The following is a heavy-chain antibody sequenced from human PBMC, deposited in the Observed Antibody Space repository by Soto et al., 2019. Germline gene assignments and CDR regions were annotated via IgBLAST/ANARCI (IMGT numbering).Heavy chain of an antibody. Sequence: SETLSLTCAVYGGSFSGYYWSWIRQPPGKGLEWIGEINHSGSTNYNPSLKSLVTISVDTSKNQFSLKLSSVTAADTAVYYCARGLGYYDILTGYSPYFDYWGQGTLVTVSS. D-gene: IGHD3-9*01. CDR3: ARGLGYYDILTGYSPYFDY. J-gene: IGHJ4*02. CDR1: GGSFSGYY. V-gene: IGHV4-34*01. CDR2: INHSGST.